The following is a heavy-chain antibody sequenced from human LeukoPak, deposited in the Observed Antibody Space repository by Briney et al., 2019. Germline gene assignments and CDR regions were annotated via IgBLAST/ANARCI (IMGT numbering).Heavy chain of an antibody. V-gene: IGHV3-21*01. CDR2: ISSSSYI. CDR3: ARIYCSSTSCYRGTFDY. D-gene: IGHD2-2*01. J-gene: IGHJ4*02. CDR1: GFTFSSYS. Sequence: GGSLRLSCAASGFTFSSYSMNWVRQAPGKGLEWVSSISSSSYIYYADSVKGRFTISRDNAKNSLYLQMNSLRAEDTAVYYCARIYCSSTSCYRGTFDYWGQGTLVTVSS.